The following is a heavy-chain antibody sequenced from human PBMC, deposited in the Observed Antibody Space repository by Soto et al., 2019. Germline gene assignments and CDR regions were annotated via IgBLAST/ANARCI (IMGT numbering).Heavy chain of an antibody. CDR2: IYYSGST. CDR1: GGSISSYY. Sequence: SETLSLTCTVSGGSISSYYWSWIRQPPGKGLEWIGYIYYSGSTNYNPSLKSRVTISVDTSKNQFSLKLSSVTAADTAVYYCARETHGSSSNIYYYYMDVWGKGTTVTVSS. V-gene: IGHV4-59*01. CDR3: ARETHGSSSNIYYYYMDV. J-gene: IGHJ6*03. D-gene: IGHD6-6*01.